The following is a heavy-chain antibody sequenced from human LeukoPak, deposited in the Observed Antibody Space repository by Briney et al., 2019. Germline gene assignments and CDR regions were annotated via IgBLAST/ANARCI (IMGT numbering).Heavy chain of an antibody. CDR1: GFSLTQYA. CDR3: AIAGEYCYSDY. Sequence: GGSLRHSRAASGFSLTQYAMNWVRQAPGKGLEWVSDISGSGSTHYADSVKGRFTISRDNSKNTLYLQMNGLRAEDTAVYYCAIAGEYCYSDYGGQGTLVTVSS. V-gene: IGHV3-23*01. CDR2: ISGSGST. J-gene: IGHJ4*02. D-gene: IGHD4-17*01.